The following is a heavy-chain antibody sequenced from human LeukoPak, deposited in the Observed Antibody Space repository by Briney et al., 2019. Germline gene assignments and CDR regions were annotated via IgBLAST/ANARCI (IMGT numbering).Heavy chain of an antibody. CDR1: GFTFDDYA. CDR2: ISGSGTST. Sequence: PGGSLRLSCAASGFTFDDYAMHWVRQAPGKGLEWVSAISGSGTSTYYADSVKGRFTVSRDTSKNTLYLQMNSLRAEDTAVYYCPRAAYDILTGYYTGDIDYWGQGTLVTVSS. CDR3: PRAAYDILTGYYTGDIDY. V-gene: IGHV3-23*01. J-gene: IGHJ4*02. D-gene: IGHD3-9*01.